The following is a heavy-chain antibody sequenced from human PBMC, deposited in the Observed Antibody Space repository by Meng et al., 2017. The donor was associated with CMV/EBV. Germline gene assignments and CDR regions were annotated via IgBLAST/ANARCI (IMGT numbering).Heavy chain of an antibody. CDR1: GGSFSGYY. Sequence: LSLTCAVYGGSFSGYYWSWIRQPPGKGLEWIGEINHSGSTNYNPSLKSRVTISVDTSKNQFSLKLSSVTAADTAVYYCARAPGSYCSSTSCYYYYGMDVWGQGTTVTVSS. CDR3: ARAPGSYCSSTSCYYYYGMDV. V-gene: IGHV4-34*01. CDR2: INHSGST. D-gene: IGHD2-2*01. J-gene: IGHJ6*02.